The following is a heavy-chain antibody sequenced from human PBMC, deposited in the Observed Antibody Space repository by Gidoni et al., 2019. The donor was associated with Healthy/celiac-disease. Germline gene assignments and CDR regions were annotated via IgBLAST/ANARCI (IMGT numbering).Heavy chain of an antibody. Sequence: EVPLLESGGGLVQPGGSLRLSCSASGFTFSSYAMSWVSQVPGKGLEWVSAMSGSGGSTYYAYSVKGRFTISRDNSKNTLYLQMNSLRAEDTAVYYCAKEGWNDPHFDYWGQGTLVTVSS. J-gene: IGHJ4*02. CDR1: GFTFSSYA. CDR2: MSGSGGST. V-gene: IGHV3-23*01. D-gene: IGHD1-1*01. CDR3: AKEGWNDPHFDY.